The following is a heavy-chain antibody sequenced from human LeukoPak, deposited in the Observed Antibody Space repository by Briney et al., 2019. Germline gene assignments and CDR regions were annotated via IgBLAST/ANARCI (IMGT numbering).Heavy chain of an antibody. V-gene: IGHV3-23*01. CDR3: AKTTGGSGWYCSDY. J-gene: IGHJ4*02. D-gene: IGHD6-19*01. CDR1: GFTFSSYA. CDR2: ISGSGGST. Sequence: GGSLRLSCAASGFTFSSYAMSWVRQAPGKGLEWVSAISGSGGSTYYADSVKGRFTISRDNSKNTLYLQMNSLRAEDTAVYYCAKTTGGSGWYCSDYWGQGTLVTVSS.